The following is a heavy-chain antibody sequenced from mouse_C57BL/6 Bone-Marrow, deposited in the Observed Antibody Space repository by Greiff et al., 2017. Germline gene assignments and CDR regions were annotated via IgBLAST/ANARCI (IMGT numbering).Heavy chain of an antibody. J-gene: IGHJ4*01. CDR3: ASLYYYCRPLYAMDY. V-gene: IGHV7-3*01. Sequence: EVKLVESGGGLVQPGGSLSLSCAASGFTFTDYYMSWVRQPPGKALEWLGFIRNKANGYTTEYSASVKGRFTISRDNSQSILYLQMNALRAEDSATYYCASLYYYCRPLYAMDYWGQGTSVTVSS. CDR2: IRNKANGYTT. CDR1: GFTFTDYY. D-gene: IGHD1-1*01.